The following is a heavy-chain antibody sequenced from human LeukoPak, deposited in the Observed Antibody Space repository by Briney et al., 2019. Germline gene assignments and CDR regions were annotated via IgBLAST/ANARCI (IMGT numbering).Heavy chain of an antibody. Sequence: ASVKVSCKASGYTFTNYGISWVRQAPGQGLEWMGLIDPSGGSTSYAQNFQGRVTMTRDTSTSTVYMELSSLRSEDTAVYYCARAQSGSYLGNWFDPWGQGTLVTVSS. CDR1: GYTFTNYG. CDR2: IDPSGGST. CDR3: ARAQSGSYLGNWFDP. J-gene: IGHJ5*02. D-gene: IGHD1-26*01. V-gene: IGHV1-46*01.